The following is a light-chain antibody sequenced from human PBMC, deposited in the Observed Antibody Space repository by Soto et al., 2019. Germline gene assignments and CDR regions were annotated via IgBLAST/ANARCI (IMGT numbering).Light chain of an antibody. CDR3: QQYGXXWT. CDR1: QSVSSSY. CDR2: GAS. Sequence: EIVLTQSPCTLSLSPGERATLSCGASQSVSSSYLAWYQQKPGQAPRLLIYGASSRDTGIPDRFSGSGSGTHFTLTISRLEPEDXXXXXCQQYGXXWTFGQGTQVDIK. V-gene: IGKV3-20*01. J-gene: IGKJ1*01.